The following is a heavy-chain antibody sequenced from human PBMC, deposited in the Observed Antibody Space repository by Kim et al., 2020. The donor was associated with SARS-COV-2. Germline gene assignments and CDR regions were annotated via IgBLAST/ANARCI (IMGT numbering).Heavy chain of an antibody. V-gene: IGHV3-23*01. CDR2: ISGSGGST. CDR3: AKDLEGLRARGYYYYGMDV. J-gene: IGHJ6*02. CDR1: GFTFSSYA. Sequence: GGSLRLSCAASGFTFSSYAMSWVRQAPGKGLEWVSAISGSGGSTYYADSVKGRFTISRDNSKNTLYLQMNSLRAEDTAVYYCAKDLEGLRARGYYYYGMDVWGQGTTVTVSS.